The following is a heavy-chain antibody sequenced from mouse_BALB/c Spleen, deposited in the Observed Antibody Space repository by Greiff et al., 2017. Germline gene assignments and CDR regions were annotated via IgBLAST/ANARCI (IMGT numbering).Heavy chain of an antibody. J-gene: IGHJ4*01. Sequence: EVHLVESGGGLVQPGGSRKLSCAASGFTFSDYGMAWVRQAPGKGPEWVAFISNLAYSIYYADTVTGRFTISRENAKNTLYLEMSSLRSEDTAMYYCAREGGYDAMDYWGQGTSVTVSS. CDR3: AREGGYDAMDY. CDR2: ISNLAYSI. CDR1: GFTFSDYG. V-gene: IGHV5-15*02.